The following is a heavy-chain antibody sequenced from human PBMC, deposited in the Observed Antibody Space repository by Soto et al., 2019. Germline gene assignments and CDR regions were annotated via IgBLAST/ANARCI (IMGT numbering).Heavy chain of an antibody. CDR2: ISYDGSNK. J-gene: IGHJ4*02. CDR1: GFTFSSYA. V-gene: IGHV3-30-3*01. D-gene: IGHD5-12*01. CDR3: ARDRGQIVATILFDY. Sequence: QVQLVESGGGVVQPGRSLRLSCAASGFTFSSYAMHWVRQAPGKGLEWVAVISYDGSNKYYADSVKGRFTISRDNSKNTLYLQMNSLRAEDTAVYYCARDRGQIVATILFDYWGQGTLVTVSS.